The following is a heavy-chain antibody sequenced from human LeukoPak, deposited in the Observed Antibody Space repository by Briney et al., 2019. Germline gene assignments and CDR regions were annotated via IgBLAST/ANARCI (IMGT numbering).Heavy chain of an antibody. D-gene: IGHD1-26*01. CDR1: GFTFSSYA. J-gene: IGHJ4*02. V-gene: IGHV3-30-3*01. CDR2: ISYDGSNK. Sequence: GGSLRLSCAASGFTFSSYAMHWVRQAPGKGLEWVAVISYDGSNKYYADSVKGRFTISRDNSKNTLYLQMNSLRAEDTAVYYCARTYPRERERVPTPHFDYWGQGTLVTVSS. CDR3: ARTYPRERERVPTPHFDY.